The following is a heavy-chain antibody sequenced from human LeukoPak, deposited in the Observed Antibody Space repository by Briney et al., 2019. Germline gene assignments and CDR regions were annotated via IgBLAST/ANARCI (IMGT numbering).Heavy chain of an antibody. Sequence: GSGPTLVKPSETLSLTCTVSGGSISSYYWSWIRQPPGKGLEWIGYIYYSGSTNYNPSLKSRVTISVDTSKNQFSLKLSSVTAADTAVYYCAREGMVRGVGGLFDYWGQGTLVTVSS. CDR2: IYYSGST. D-gene: IGHD3-10*01. J-gene: IGHJ4*02. CDR1: GGSISSYY. CDR3: AREGMVRGVGGLFDY. V-gene: IGHV4-59*01.